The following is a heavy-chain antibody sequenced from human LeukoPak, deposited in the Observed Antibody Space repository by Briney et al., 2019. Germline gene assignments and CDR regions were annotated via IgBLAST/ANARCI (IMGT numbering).Heavy chain of an antibody. D-gene: IGHD5-12*01. J-gene: IGHJ4*02. V-gene: IGHV4-39*07. CDR3: ASLRGYSGYDRDY. CDR1: GGSISSSSYY. CDR2: IYYSGST. Sequence: PSETLSLTCTVSGGSISSSSYYWGWIRQPPGKGLEWIGSIYYSGSTYYNPSLKSRVTISVDTSKNQFSLKLSSVTAADTAVYYCASLRGYSGYDRDYWGQGTLVTVSS.